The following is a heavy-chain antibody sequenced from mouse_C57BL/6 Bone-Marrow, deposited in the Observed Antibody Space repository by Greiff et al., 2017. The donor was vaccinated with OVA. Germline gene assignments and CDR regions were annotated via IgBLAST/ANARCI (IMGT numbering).Heavy chain of an antibody. CDR2: IHPNSGST. V-gene: IGHV1-64*01. Sequence: QVQLQQPGAELVKPGASVTLSCKASGYTFTSYWMHWVKQRPGQGLEWIGMIHPNSGSTNYNEKFKSKATLTVDKSSSTAYMQLSSLTSEDSAVYYCARSYDGYWGYFDYWGQGTTLTVSS. J-gene: IGHJ2*01. CDR3: ARSYDGYWGYFDY. D-gene: IGHD2-3*01. CDR1: GYTFTSYW.